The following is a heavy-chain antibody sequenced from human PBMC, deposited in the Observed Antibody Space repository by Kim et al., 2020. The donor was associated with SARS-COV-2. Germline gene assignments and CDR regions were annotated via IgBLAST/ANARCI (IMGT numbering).Heavy chain of an antibody. CDR3: VRRLGVPANNWFEP. J-gene: IGHJ5*02. CDR1: GFIFSDYW. D-gene: IGHD2-2*01. Sequence: GGSLRLSCEGSGFIFSDYWMTWVRQAPGKGLEWVANIKQDGSDKYYVDSVKGRFTISRDNAKNSLYLQMNSLRVDDTAVYYCVRRLGVPANNWFEPWGQGTLVTVSS. V-gene: IGHV3-7*01. CDR2: IKQDGSDK.